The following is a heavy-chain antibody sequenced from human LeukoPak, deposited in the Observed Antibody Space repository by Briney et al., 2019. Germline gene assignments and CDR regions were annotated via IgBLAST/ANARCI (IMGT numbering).Heavy chain of an antibody. CDR1: GYTFTGYY. D-gene: IGHD6-19*01. CDR2: IIPIFGTA. Sequence: SVKVSCKASGYTFTGYYMHWVRQAPGQGLEWMGGIIPIFGTANYAQKFQGRVTITADESTSTAYMELSGLRSEDTAVYYCARGQWQLPHYYYYGMDVWGQGTTVTVSS. J-gene: IGHJ6*02. V-gene: IGHV1-69*13. CDR3: ARGQWQLPHYYYYGMDV.